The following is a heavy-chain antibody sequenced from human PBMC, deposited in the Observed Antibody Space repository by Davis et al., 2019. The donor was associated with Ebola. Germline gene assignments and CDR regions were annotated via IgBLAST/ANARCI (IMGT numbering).Heavy chain of an antibody. Sequence: AASVKVSCKASGYTFTSYYMHWVRQAPGQGLEWMGIINPSGGSTSYAQKFQGRVTMTRDTSISTAYMELSRLRSDDTAVYYCASWGILWFGEGYYYGMDVWGKGTTVTVSS. D-gene: IGHD3-10*01. CDR1: GYTFTSYY. CDR2: INPSGGST. J-gene: IGHJ6*04. V-gene: IGHV1-46*01. CDR3: ASWGILWFGEGYYYGMDV.